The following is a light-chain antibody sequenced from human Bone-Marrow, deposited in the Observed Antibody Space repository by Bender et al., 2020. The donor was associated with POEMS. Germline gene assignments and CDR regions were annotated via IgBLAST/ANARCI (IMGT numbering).Light chain of an antibody. CDR3: SSYAGSNNPYV. V-gene: IGLV2-14*02. J-gene: IGLJ1*01. CDR2: EVS. Sequence: QSTLTQPASVSGSPGQSITISCTGSSSDIGNWNLVSWYQQHPGEAPNLMIYEVSKRPSGVSIRFSGSKSGNTASLTVSGLQAEDEADYYCSSYAGSNNPYVFGTATKVTVL. CDR1: SSDIGNWNL.